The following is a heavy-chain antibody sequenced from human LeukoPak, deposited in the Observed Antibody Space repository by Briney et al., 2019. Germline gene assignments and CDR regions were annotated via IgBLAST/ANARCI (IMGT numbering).Heavy chain of an antibody. D-gene: IGHD6-19*01. CDR1: GFTFSTYW. CDR3: ARDVGWFHFDS. J-gene: IGHJ4*02. CDR2: IKGDGSVK. V-gene: IGHV3-7*01. Sequence: GGSLRLSCAASGFTFSTYWMTWVRHAPGKGLEWVANIKGDGSVKYYVDSVKGRFTISRDNARNSLSLQMNSLRAEDTAVYYCARDVGWFHFDSWGQGTLVTVSS.